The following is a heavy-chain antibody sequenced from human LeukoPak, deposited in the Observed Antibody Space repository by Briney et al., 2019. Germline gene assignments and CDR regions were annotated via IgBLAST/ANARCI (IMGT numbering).Heavy chain of an antibody. V-gene: IGHV4-59*12. J-gene: IGHJ3*02. CDR1: GGSISSYY. Sequence: SETLSLTCTVSGGSISSYYWSWIRQPPGKGLEWIGYIYYSGSTNYNPSLKSRVTISVDKSKNQFSLKLSSVTAADTAVYYCARDKREPRYAFDIWGQGTMVTVSS. CDR3: ARDKREPRYAFDI. D-gene: IGHD1-26*01. CDR2: IYYSGST.